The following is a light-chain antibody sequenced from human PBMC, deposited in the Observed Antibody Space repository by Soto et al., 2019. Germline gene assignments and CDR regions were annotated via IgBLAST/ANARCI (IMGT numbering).Light chain of an antibody. CDR2: DNN. CDR3: GTWDSSLSVHV. CDR1: SSNIGNNY. J-gene: IGLJ1*01. V-gene: IGLV1-51*01. Sequence: QSVLTQPPSVSAAPGQKVTISCSGTSSNIGNNYVSWYQQLPGTAPKLLIYDNNKRPSGIPDRFSGSKSGTSATLGITGLQTEDEADYYCGTWDSSLSVHVFGTGTKLTVL.